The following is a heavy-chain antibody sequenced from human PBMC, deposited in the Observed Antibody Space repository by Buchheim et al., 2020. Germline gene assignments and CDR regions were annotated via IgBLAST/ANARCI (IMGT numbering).Heavy chain of an antibody. J-gene: IGHJ1*01. D-gene: IGHD2-15*01. CDR2: INHSGST. CDR1: GGSFSGYY. Sequence: QVQLQQWGAGLLKPSETLSLTCAVYGGSFSGYYWSWIRQPPGKGLEWIGEINHSGSTNYNPSLKSRVTISVDTSKNQISLKLSSVTAADTAVYYCARGSTPAALFQHWGQGTL. V-gene: IGHV4-34*01. CDR3: ARGSTPAALFQH.